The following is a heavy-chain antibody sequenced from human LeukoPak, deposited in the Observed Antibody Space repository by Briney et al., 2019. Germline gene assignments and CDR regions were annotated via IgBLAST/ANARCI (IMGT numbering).Heavy chain of an antibody. CDR1: GGSFSSYY. Sequence: SETLSLTCAVYGGSFSSYYWSWIRQPPGKGLEWIGEINHSGSTNYNSSLKSRVTISVDTSKNQFSLNLSSVTAADTAVYYCARGLASGYPPIPFDYWGQGTLVTVSS. J-gene: IGHJ4*02. D-gene: IGHD3-3*01. CDR2: INHSGST. CDR3: ARGLASGYPPIPFDY. V-gene: IGHV4-34*01.